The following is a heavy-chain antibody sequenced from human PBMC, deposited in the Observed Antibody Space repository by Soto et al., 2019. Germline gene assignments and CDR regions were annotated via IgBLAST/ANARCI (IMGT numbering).Heavy chain of an antibody. CDR3: ASMGYHYGSGSYPLDS. CDR1: DGYISSGDYS. D-gene: IGHD3-10*01. J-gene: IGHJ4*02. Sequence: SETMSLSYTVSDGYISSGDYSWSWIRQPPGKGLEWIGYIYNSGSTHYNPSLKSRVTISVDTSKNQFSLKLRSVTAADTAVYYCASMGYHYGSGSYPLDSWGQGTLVTVS. V-gene: IGHV4-61*08. CDR2: IYNSGST.